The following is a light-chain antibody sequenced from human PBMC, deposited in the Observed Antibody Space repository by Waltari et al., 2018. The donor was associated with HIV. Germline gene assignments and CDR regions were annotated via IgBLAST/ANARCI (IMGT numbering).Light chain of an antibody. J-gene: IGKJ4*01. CDR3: QQSHTTPFT. V-gene: IGKV1-39*01. CDR1: QNIKSD. Sequence: DIQMTQSPSSLSASPGDTINITCRTSQNIKSDLNWYQQKPGTIPKLLVYSASGVQSGVPPRISGSGSATDFTLTIDSLQPDDSASYFCQQSHTTPFTVGGGTTVEVK. CDR2: SAS.